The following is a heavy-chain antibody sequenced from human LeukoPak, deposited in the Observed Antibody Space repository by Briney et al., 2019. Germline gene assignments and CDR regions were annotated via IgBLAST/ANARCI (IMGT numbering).Heavy chain of an antibody. J-gene: IGHJ4*02. CDR3: AKDKTYYYDSSGYFDY. Sequence: PGGSLRLSCAASGFTFDDYAMHWGRQAPGKGLEWVSGISWNSGSIGYADSVKGRFTNSRDNAKNSLYLQMNSLRAEDMALYYCAKDKTYYYDSSGYFDYWGQGTLVTVSS. CDR2: ISWNSGSI. CDR1: GFTFDDYA. D-gene: IGHD3-22*01. V-gene: IGHV3-9*03.